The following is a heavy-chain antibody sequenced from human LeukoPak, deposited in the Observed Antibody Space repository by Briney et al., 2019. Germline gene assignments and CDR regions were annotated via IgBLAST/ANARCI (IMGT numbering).Heavy chain of an antibody. Sequence: SVKVSCKASGGTFSSYAISWVRQAPGQGLGWMGRIIPILGIANYAQKFQGRVTITADKSTSTAYMELSSLRSEDTAVYYCARDKYSSGWSVPMDYWGQGTLVTVSS. CDR2: IIPILGIA. V-gene: IGHV1-69*04. CDR3: ARDKYSSGWSVPMDY. CDR1: GGTFSSYA. J-gene: IGHJ4*02. D-gene: IGHD6-19*01.